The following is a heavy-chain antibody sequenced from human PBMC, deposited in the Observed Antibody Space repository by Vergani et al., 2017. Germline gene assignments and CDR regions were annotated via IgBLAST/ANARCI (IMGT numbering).Heavy chain of an antibody. CDR1: GGSISSSNW. J-gene: IGHJ6*02. CDR2: IYHSGST. V-gene: IGHV4-4*02. Sequence: QVQLQESGPGLVKPSGTLSLTCAVSGGSISSSNWWNWVRQPPGKGLEWIGEIYHSGSTNYNPSLKSRVTISVDKSKNQFSLKLSSVTAADTAVYYCARRSHDFWRGYLPYGMDVWGQGTTVTVSS. D-gene: IGHD3-3*01. CDR3: ARRSHDFWRGYLPYGMDV.